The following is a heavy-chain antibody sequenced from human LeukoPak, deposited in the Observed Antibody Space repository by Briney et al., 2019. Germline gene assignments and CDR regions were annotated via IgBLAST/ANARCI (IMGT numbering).Heavy chain of an antibody. D-gene: IGHD5-12*01. V-gene: IGHV3-33*01. CDR1: GFTFSDYG. CDR2: IRYDGSTI. Sequence: GGSLRLSCAASGFTFSDYGMHWVRQAPGKGLEWVAAIRYDGSTIYYADSVKGRFTISRDDSKETLYLQMDSLRAEDTAVYYCARAYSRESGYDFVFGYWGQGTLVTVSS. CDR3: ARAYSRESGYDFVFGY. J-gene: IGHJ4*02.